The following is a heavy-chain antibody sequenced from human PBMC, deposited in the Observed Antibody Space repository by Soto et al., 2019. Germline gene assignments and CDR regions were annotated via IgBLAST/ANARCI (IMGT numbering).Heavy chain of an antibody. CDR2: ISNDGSAK. Sequence: QVQLVESGGGVVQPGRSLRVSCAASGFTFSSYVMHWVRQAPGKGLEWVTGISNDGSAKHYGGPVKGRFTISRDNSKNTLYLEMNTLRPEDTAVYYCATEDESSGHAGTFKHWGQGTLVTVSS. J-gene: IGHJ1*01. CDR3: ATEDESSGHAGTFKH. D-gene: IGHD3-22*01. V-gene: IGHV3-30-3*01. CDR1: GFTFSSYV.